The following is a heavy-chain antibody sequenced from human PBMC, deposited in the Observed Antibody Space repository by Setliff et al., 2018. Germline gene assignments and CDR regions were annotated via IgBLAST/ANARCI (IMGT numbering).Heavy chain of an antibody. D-gene: IGHD3-22*01. CDR2: ISPYSGNT. Sequence: GASVKVSCKTSGFRFTNFGFSWVRQAPGQGLEWLGSISPYSGNTNYPQWLQDRVTMTIDTSATTVYMELKSLRSDDTAVYYCARDPFRNYDTAPVWFDPWGQGTLVTVSS. J-gene: IGHJ5*02. CDR3: ARDPFRNYDTAPVWFDP. V-gene: IGHV1-18*01. CDR1: GFRFTNFG.